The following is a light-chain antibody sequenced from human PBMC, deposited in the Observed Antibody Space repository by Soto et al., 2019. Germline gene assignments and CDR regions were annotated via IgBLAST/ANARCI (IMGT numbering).Light chain of an antibody. CDR1: SSDVGGYNY. V-gene: IGLV2-14*01. CDR2: EVS. Sequence: QSALTQPASVSGSPVQSITISCTGTSSDVGGYNYVSWYQQHPRNAPKLMIYEVSNRPSGVSNRFSGSKSGNTASLTISVLQAEDEAHYYCSSYTSSSTLYVFGTGTKVTAL. J-gene: IGLJ1*01. CDR3: SSYTSSSTLYV.